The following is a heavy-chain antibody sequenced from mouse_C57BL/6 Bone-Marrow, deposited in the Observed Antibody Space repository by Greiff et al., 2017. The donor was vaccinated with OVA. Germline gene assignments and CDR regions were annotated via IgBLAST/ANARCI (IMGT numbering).Heavy chain of an antibody. Sequence: QVQLQQPGAELVMPGASVKLSCKASGYTFTSYWMHWVKQRPGQCLEWIGEIDPSDSYTNYNQKFKGKSTLTVDKSSSTAYMQLSSLTSEDSAVYYCASGYDYHWYFDVWGTGTTVTVSS. D-gene: IGHD2-4*01. CDR1: GYTFTSYW. J-gene: IGHJ1*03. CDR2: IDPSDSYT. V-gene: IGHV1-69*01. CDR3: ASGYDYHWYFDV.